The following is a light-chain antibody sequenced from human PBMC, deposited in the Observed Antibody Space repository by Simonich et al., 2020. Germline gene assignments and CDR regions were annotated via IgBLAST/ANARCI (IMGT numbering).Light chain of an antibody. Sequence: QSVLTQPPSASGTPGQRVTISCSGSSSNIGSNYVYWYQQLPGTAPKLLIYRNNPRPSGVPDRFSGSKPGTSASLAISGLRSEDEADYYCAAWDDSLSGSWVFGGGTKLTVL. J-gene: IGLJ3*02. V-gene: IGLV1-47*01. CDR1: SSNIGSNY. CDR3: AAWDDSLSGSWV. CDR2: RNN.